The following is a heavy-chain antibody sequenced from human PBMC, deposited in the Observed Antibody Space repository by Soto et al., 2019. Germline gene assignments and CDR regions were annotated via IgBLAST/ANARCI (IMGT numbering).Heavy chain of an antibody. CDR1: GGSISSSNW. Sequence: SETLSLTCSVSGGSISSSNWWSWVRQPPGKGLEWIGEIYRSGSTNYNPSLKSRVTISVDKSKNQFSLKLSSVTAADTAVYYCARIGPTVTTVDYWGQGTLVTVSS. V-gene: IGHV4-4*02. CDR2: IYRSGST. J-gene: IGHJ4*02. CDR3: ARIGPTVTTVDY. D-gene: IGHD4-17*01.